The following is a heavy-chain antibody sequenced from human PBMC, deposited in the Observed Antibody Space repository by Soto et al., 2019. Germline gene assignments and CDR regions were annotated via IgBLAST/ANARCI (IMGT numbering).Heavy chain of an antibody. J-gene: IGHJ6*02. V-gene: IGHV3-30*18. D-gene: IGHD2-2*01. CDR1: GFTLSNYG. Sequence: QVQLVESGGGVVQPGRSLRLSCAASGFTLSNYGMHWVRQAPGKGLEWVAVISYDGSSKYYADSVKGRFTISRDNSKNTLYLHMNSLRVEATAVYYWAKGPAILLFPAAMNYYYGMDVWGQGTTVTVSS. CDR2: ISYDGSSK. CDR3: AKGPAILLFPAAMNYYYGMDV.